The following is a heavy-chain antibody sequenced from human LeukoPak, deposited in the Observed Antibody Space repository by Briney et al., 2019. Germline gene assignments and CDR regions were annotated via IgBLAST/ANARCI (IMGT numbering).Heavy chain of an antibody. CDR1: GLTFSNYY. J-gene: IGHJ4*02. CDR3: VRGSPVWEI. CDR2: IKQDGSEK. Sequence: GGSLRLSCSASGLTFSNYYVTWVRQAPGKAREWVAFIKQDGSEKAYVDSVKGRFTISRDNAKNSLYLQMDSLRAEDTAIYYCVRGSPVWEIWGQGALVTVSS. D-gene: IGHD1-26*01. V-gene: IGHV3-7*01.